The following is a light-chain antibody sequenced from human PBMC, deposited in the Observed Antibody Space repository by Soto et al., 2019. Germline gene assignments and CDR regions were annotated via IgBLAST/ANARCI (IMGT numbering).Light chain of an antibody. Sequence: QSVLTQSPSASASLGASVKLTCTLSSGHSSYAIAWHQQQPEKGPRFLMKLNSDGSHSKGDGISDRFSGSSSGAERYLTISSLQSEAEADYYCQTWGGDSVIFGGGTHLTVL. CDR2: LNSDGSH. J-gene: IGLJ2*01. V-gene: IGLV4-69*01. CDR1: SGHSSYA. CDR3: QTWGGDSVI.